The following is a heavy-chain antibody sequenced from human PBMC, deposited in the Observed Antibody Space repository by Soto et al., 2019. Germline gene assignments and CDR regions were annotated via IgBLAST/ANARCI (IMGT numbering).Heavy chain of an antibody. CDR3: ARYYYDSSGYYYDWSEH. D-gene: IGHD3-22*01. CDR1: GYTFTSYD. J-gene: IGHJ5*02. V-gene: IGHV1-8*01. CDR2: MNPNSGNT. Sequence: GASVNVSCKDSGYTFTSYDINWVRQATGQGLEWMGWMNPNSGNTGYAQKFQGRVTMTRNTSISTAYMELSSLRSEDTAVYYCARYYYDSSGYYYDWSEHWGQGTMVNVSA.